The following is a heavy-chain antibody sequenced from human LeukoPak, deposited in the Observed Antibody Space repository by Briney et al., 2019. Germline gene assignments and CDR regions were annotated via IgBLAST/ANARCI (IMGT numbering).Heavy chain of an antibody. V-gene: IGHV4-39*07. J-gene: IGHJ4*02. CDR2: IYYSGST. Sequence: SETLSLTCTVSGGSISSSSYYWGWIRQPPGKGLEWIVSIYYSGSTYYNPSLESRVTISVDTSKNQFSLKLSSVTAVDTAVYYCARDQWELHRTFDYWGQGTLVTVSS. CDR1: GGSISSSSYY. D-gene: IGHD1-26*01. CDR3: ARDQWELHRTFDY.